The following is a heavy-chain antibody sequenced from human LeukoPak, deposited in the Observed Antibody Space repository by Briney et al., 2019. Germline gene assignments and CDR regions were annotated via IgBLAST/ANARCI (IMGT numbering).Heavy chain of an antibody. D-gene: IGHD3-10*01. CDR3: ARAEAMVRGARQGAFDY. V-gene: IGHV4-4*07. CDR2: IYTSGST. CDR1: GGSISSYY. Sequence: SETLSLTCTVSGGSISSYYWSRIRQPAGKGLEWIGRIYTSGSTNYNPSLKSRVTMSVDTSKNQFSLKLSSVTAADTAVYYCARAEAMVRGARQGAFDYWGQGTLVTVSS. J-gene: IGHJ4*02.